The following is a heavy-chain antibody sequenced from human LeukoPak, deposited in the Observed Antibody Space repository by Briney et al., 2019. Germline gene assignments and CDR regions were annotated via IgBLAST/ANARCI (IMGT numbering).Heavy chain of an antibody. CDR3: AKVALFSGYYPPFDY. Sequence: GGSLRLSCAASGFTFSNYWMHWVRQAPGKGLVWVSRINSDGISTGYADSVKGRFTVSRDNAKKTLYLQMNSLRAEDTAVYYCAKVALFSGYYPPFDYWGQGTLVTVSS. V-gene: IGHV3-74*01. D-gene: IGHD3-22*01. CDR2: INSDGIST. CDR1: GFTFSNYW. J-gene: IGHJ4*02.